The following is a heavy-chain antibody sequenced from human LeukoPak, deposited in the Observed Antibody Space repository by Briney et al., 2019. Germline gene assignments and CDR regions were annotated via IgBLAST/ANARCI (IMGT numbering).Heavy chain of an antibody. Sequence: GGSLRLSCAASGFTFSTYAMSWVRQAPGKGLEWVSLIGGSDGRTRYAASVKGRVTISRDNSKNTLYLEMNSLRAEDTAVSYCAKDSSSYDWGYMDVWGKGTTVTISS. CDR3: AKDSSSYDWGYMDV. V-gene: IGHV3-23*01. J-gene: IGHJ6*03. CDR1: GFTFSTYA. CDR2: IGGSDGRT. D-gene: IGHD3-22*01.